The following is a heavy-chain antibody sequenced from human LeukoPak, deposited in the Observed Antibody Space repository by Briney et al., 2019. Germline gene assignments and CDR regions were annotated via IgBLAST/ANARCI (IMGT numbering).Heavy chain of an antibody. CDR1: GFTFDDYG. J-gene: IGHJ3*02. D-gene: IGHD5-18*01. V-gene: IGHV3-20*01. Sequence: GGSLRLSCAASGFTFDDYGMSWVRQAPGKGLEWVSGINWNGGSTGYVDSVKGRFTISRDNAKNSLYLQMNSLRVEDTALYHCARERGYSYKDAVDIWGQGTMVTVSS. CDR2: INWNGGST. CDR3: ARERGYSYKDAVDI.